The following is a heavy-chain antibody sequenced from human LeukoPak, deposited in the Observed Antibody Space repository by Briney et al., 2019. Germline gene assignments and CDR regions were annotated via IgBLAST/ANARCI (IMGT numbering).Heavy chain of an antibody. J-gene: IGHJ6*03. CDR1: GFTFSSYW. CDR2: INSDGSSI. Sequence: PGGSLRLSCAASGFTFSSYWMHWVRQAPGKGLVWVSRINSDGSSISYADSVKGRFTISRDNAKNTLYLQMNSLRAEDTAVYYCARRPNYYYYMDVWGKGTTVTVSS. V-gene: IGHV3-74*01. CDR3: ARRPNYYYYMDV.